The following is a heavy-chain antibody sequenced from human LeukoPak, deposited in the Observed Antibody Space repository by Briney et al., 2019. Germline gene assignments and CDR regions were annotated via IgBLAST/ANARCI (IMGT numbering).Heavy chain of an antibody. J-gene: IGHJ3*01. D-gene: IGHD2-15*01. Sequence: PGGSLRLSCATSGFTFRTNAMSWIRQAPGKGPEWVSYISTSGSSTNYADSVKGRFTISRDNAKNSLYLQMDRLRAEDTAVYYCARVPGRYAFDVWGQGTMVTVSS. CDR2: ISTSGSST. V-gene: IGHV3-11*03. CDR3: ARVPGRYAFDV. CDR1: GFTFRTNA.